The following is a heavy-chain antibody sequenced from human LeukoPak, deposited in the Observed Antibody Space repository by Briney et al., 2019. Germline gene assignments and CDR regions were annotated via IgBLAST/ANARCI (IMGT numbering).Heavy chain of an antibody. D-gene: IGHD4-17*01. CDR2: INHSGRT. CDR1: GGSFSGYF. V-gene: IGHV4-34*01. CDR3: ARVVGMTTVTSWWFDP. J-gene: IGHJ5*02. Sequence: SETLSLTCAVYGGSFSGYFWSWIRQPPGKGLEWIGEINHSGRTNYNSSLKSRVTLSVDMSKNQFSLKLSSVTAADTAVYYCARVVGMTTVTSWWFDPWGQGTLVTVSS.